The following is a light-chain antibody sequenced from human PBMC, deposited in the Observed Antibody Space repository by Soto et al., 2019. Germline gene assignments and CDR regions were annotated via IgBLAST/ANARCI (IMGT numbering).Light chain of an antibody. CDR2: GAS. J-gene: IGKJ4*01. CDR3: QQYHTWPIT. Sequence: EIVLTQSPGTVSLSPVEIATLSLRASQSIISRYLAWYQHKPGQAPRLLISGASTGATGIPARFSGSGSGTEFTLTISSLQSEDCAIYYCQQYHTWPITFGGGTKV. V-gene: IGKV3-15*01. CDR1: QSIISRY.